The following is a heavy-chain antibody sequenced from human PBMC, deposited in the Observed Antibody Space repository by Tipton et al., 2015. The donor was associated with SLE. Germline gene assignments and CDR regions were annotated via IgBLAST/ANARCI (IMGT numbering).Heavy chain of an antibody. J-gene: IGHJ4*02. Sequence: QLVQSGAEVKKPGASVKVSCKASGYTFTGYYMHWVRQAPGQGLEWMGWISAYNGNTNYAQKLQGRVTMTTDTSTSTAYMELRSLRSDDTAVYYCARDEGASVELGADYWGQGTLVTVSS. CDR2: ISAYNGNT. CDR1: GYTFTGYY. V-gene: IGHV1-18*04. D-gene: IGHD1-7*01. CDR3: ARDEGASVELGADY.